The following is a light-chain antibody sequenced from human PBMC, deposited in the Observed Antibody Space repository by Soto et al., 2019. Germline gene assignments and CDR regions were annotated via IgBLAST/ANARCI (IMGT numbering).Light chain of an antibody. CDR3: QQRSSWPFT. CDR2: DAS. J-gene: IGKJ3*01. Sequence: EIVLTQSPATLSLSPGERATLSCRASQSVSSYLAWYQQKPGQAPRLLIYDASNRATGIPARFSGSGSGTDFTLTISSLEPEDFTVYYCQQRSSWPFTFCPGTQVDI. CDR1: QSVSSY. V-gene: IGKV3-11*01.